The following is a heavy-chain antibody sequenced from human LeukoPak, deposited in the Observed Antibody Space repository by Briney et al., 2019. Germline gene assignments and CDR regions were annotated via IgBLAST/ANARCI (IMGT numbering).Heavy chain of an antibody. J-gene: IGHJ4*02. D-gene: IGHD1-26*01. CDR3: ASGAHDLSLNLDY. CDR2: IIPIFGTA. CDR1: GGTFSSHA. V-gene: IGHV1-69*13. Sequence: ASVKVSCKASGGTFSSHAISWVRQAPGHGLEWMGGIIPIFGTANYAQKFQGRVTITADESTSTAYMELSSLRSEDTAVYYCASGAHDLSLNLDYWGQGTLVTVSS.